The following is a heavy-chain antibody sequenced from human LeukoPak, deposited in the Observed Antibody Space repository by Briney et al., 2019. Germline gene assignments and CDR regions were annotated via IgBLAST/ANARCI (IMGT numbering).Heavy chain of an antibody. J-gene: IGHJ4*02. CDR1: GGSFSGYY. V-gene: IGHV4-34*01. D-gene: IGHD3-16*02. CDR3: ARGLSAVVY. CDR2: INHSGST. Sequence: SETLSLTCAVYGGSFSGYYWSWIRQPPGKGLEWIGEINHSGSTNYNPSLKSRVTISVDTSKKQFSLKLSSVAAADTAVYYCARGLSAVVYWGQGTLVTVSS.